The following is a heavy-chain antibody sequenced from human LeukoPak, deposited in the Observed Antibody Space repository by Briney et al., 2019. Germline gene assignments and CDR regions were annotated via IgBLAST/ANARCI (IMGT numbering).Heavy chain of an antibody. J-gene: IGHJ4*02. CDR1: GFTFSDYY. CDR2: IKQDGSGK. CDR3: ATHWSGYYRVDY. V-gene: IGHV3-7*01. Sequence: GGSLRLSCAASGFTFSDYYMSWIRQAPGKGLEWVANIKQDGSGKYYVDSVKGRFTISRDNAKNSLYLQMNSLRAEDTAVYYCATHWSGYYRVDYWGQGTLVTVSS. D-gene: IGHD3-3*01.